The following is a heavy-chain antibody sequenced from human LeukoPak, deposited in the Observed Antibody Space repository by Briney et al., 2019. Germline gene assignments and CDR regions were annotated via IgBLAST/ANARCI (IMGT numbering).Heavy chain of an antibody. V-gene: IGHV1-69*04. Sequence: ASVKVSCKASGGTFSSYAISWVRQAPGQGLEWMGRIIPILGIANYAQKFQGRVTITADKSTSTAYMELSSLRSEDTAVYYCARVRRYYYDSSGYLYYWGQGTLVTVSS. CDR2: IIPILGIA. CDR3: ARVRRYYYDSSGYLYY. J-gene: IGHJ4*02. CDR1: GGTFSSYA. D-gene: IGHD3-22*01.